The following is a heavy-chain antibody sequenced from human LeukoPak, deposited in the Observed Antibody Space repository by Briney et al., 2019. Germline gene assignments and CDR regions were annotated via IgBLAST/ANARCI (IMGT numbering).Heavy chain of an antibody. CDR3: ARDQRASPAAADY. D-gene: IGHD2-15*01. CDR2: TKEDGSEK. V-gene: IGHV3-7*01. Sequence: GGSLRLSCAASGFTFSSIWMTWVRQAPGKGLEWVANTKEDGSEKYYVDSVKDRFTISRANAKNSLYLQMDHLRPVAAAVYYCARDQRASPAAADYWGKGTLVIVSS. J-gene: IGHJ4*02. CDR1: GFTFSSIW.